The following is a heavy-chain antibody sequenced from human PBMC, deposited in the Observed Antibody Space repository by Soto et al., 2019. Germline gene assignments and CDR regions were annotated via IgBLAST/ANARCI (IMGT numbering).Heavy chain of an antibody. CDR2: IIPIFGTA. D-gene: IGHD3-3*01. CDR1: GGTFSSYA. J-gene: IGHJ6*02. V-gene: IGHV1-69*01. CDR3: ARRYYYFWSGYSSSLAYYGMDV. Sequence: QVQLVQSGAEVKKPGSSVKVSCKASGGTFSSYAISWVRQAPGQGLEWMGGIIPIFGTANYAQKFQGRVTITADESTSTACMELSSLGSEDTAVYYCARRYYYFWSGYSSSLAYYGMDVWGQGTTVTVSS.